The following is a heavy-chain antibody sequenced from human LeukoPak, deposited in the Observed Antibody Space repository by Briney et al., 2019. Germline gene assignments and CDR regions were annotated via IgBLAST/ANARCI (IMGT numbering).Heavy chain of an antibody. CDR1: GFTFSSYG. CDR3: ARDSLPMAVTGPFDH. J-gene: IGHJ4*02. V-gene: IGHV3-30*03. Sequence: SGGSLRLSCAASGFTFSSYGMHWVRQAPGKGLEWVAVISYDGSNKYYADSVKGRVTISRDNSKSALYLQMNSLRAEDTAIYYCARDSLPMAVTGPFDHWGQGALVTVSS. CDR2: ISYDGSNK. D-gene: IGHD6-19*01.